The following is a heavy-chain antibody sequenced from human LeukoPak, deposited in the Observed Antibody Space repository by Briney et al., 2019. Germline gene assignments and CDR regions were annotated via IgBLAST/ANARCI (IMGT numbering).Heavy chain of an antibody. CDR3: ARDAGWGRLDS. D-gene: IGHD3-16*01. J-gene: IGHJ4*02. CDR1: GLTISDSW. Sequence: PGGSLRLSCAASGLTISDSWIHWFRQVPGKGLMWVSRLASDENNRIYADSVKGRFTISRDNAKNTLFLQMNSLRVEDTGFYYCARDAGWGRLDSWGQGALVTVSS. CDR2: LASDENNR. V-gene: IGHV3-74*01.